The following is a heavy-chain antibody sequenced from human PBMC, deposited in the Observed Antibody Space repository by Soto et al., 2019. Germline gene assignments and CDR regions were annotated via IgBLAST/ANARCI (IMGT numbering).Heavy chain of an antibody. CDR3: ARDGVAYSSSWYLFDY. Sequence: PGGSLRLSCAASGFTFSSYAMHWVRQAPGKGLEWVAVISYDGSNKYYADSVKGRFTISRDNSKNTLYLQMNSLRAEDTAVYYCARDGVAYSSSWYLFDYWGQGTLVTVSS. CDR1: GFTFSSYA. D-gene: IGHD6-13*01. J-gene: IGHJ4*02. V-gene: IGHV3-30-3*01. CDR2: ISYDGSNK.